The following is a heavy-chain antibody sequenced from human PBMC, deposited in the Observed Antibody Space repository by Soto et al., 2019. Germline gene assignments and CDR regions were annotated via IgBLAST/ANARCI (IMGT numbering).Heavy chain of an antibody. Sequence: GGSLSLSCEGAGLGLSVYGGHWGRQATGKGLEWISIIYSAGNTYYADSVKGRFTISRDNSKNTLYLQMNSLGAEDTAVYYCARGRQLLYQSLDYCYGMDVWGQGTTVTVSS. V-gene: IGHV3-66*01. D-gene: IGHD2-8*01. CDR1: GLGLSVYG. CDR2: IYSAGNT. J-gene: IGHJ6*02. CDR3: ARGRQLLYQSLDYCYGMDV.